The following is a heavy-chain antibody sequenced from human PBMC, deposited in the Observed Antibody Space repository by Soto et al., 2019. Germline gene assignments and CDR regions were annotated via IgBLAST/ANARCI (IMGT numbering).Heavy chain of an antibody. Sequence: QVQLVPSGAEVKKPGASVKVSCKASGYTFTNYDINWVRQATGQGLEWMGWMNPNSGHTRYAQKFQGRVTMTRKTSINTAYMELSSLTSEDTAVYYCARGNYNILTGPPDFDRWGQGTLVTVSS. J-gene: IGHJ5*02. D-gene: IGHD3-9*01. CDR1: GYTFTNYD. V-gene: IGHV1-8*01. CDR2: MNPNSGHT. CDR3: ARGNYNILTGPPDFDR.